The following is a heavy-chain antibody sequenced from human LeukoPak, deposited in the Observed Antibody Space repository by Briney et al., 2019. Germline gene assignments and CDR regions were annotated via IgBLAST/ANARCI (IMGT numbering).Heavy chain of an antibody. V-gene: IGHV3-21*01. CDR3: ARGYFDWLGYFDY. Sequence: GGSLRLSCAASGFTFSIYSMNWVRQAPGKGLEWVSSISSSSSYIYYADSVKGRFTISRDNAKNSLYLQMNSLRAEDTAVYYCARGYFDWLGYFDYWGQGTLVTVTS. CDR1: GFTFSIYS. J-gene: IGHJ4*02. CDR2: ISSSSSYI. D-gene: IGHD3-9*01.